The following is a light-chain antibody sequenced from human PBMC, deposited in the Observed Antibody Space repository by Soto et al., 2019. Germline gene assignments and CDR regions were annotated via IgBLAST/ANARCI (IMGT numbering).Light chain of an antibody. CDR1: SSDVGGYNY. CDR3: SSYTSSSTKV. CDR2: EVS. J-gene: IGLJ1*01. V-gene: IGLV2-14*01. Sequence: QSVLTQPASVSGSPGQSITISCTGTSSDVGGYNYVSWYQQHPGKAPKLMIYEVSNRPSGVSNRFSGSKSGNTASLTISGLQAEDQAHYYCSSYTSSSTKVFGIGTKVAV.